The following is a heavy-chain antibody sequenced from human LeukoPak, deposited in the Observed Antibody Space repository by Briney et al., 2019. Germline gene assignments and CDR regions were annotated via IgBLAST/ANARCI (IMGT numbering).Heavy chain of an antibody. CDR1: GYMFSTYG. CDR2: ISTSSDSR. J-gene: IGHJ4*02. Sequence: ASVKVSCKASGYMFSTYGISWVRQAPGQGLEWMGWISTSSDSRTHAQKFQGRVSLTTDTSTGTAYMEVKSLRSDDTAIYYCARCSGSYFPLDYWGQGTLVTVSS. D-gene: IGHD1-26*01. V-gene: IGHV1-18*01. CDR3: ARCSGSYFPLDY.